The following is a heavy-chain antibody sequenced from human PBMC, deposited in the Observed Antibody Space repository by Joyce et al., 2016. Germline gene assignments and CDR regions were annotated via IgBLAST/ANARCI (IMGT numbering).Heavy chain of an antibody. V-gene: IGHV3-7*03. Sequence: EVYLVESGGGLVPPGGSLRLSCAASGFSFRYFWMDWVRQAPGKGLEWVAQINEDGSEKNYMDSLRGRFTISRDNAKNSVDLQINSLRVEDTAVYYCTRGSGTGWFDPGGQGTLVTVSS. J-gene: IGHJ5*02. D-gene: IGHD6-13*01. CDR1: GFSFRYFW. CDR2: INEDGSEK. CDR3: TRGSGTGWFDP.